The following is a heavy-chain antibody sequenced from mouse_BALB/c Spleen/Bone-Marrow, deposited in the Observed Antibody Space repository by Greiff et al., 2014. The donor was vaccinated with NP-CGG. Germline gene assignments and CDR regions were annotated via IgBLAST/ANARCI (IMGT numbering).Heavy chain of an antibody. V-gene: IGHV1-4*02. J-gene: IGHJ2*01. Sequence: QVQLQQSAAELARPGASVKMSCKASGYSFTSYTMHWGKQRPGQGLEWIGYINPSSGYNEYNQKFKDKTTLTADKSSSTAYMQLSSLTSEDSAVYYCARPYGNYVYYWGQGTTLTVSS. CDR1: GYSFTSYT. CDR2: INPSSGYN. D-gene: IGHD2-10*02. CDR3: ARPYGNYVYY.